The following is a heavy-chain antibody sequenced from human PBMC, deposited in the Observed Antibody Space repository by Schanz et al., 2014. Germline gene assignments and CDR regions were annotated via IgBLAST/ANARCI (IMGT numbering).Heavy chain of an antibody. CDR1: GYTFTSYG. V-gene: IGHV1-18*01. CDR3: VRDAGWAFGDYHGMDV. J-gene: IGHJ6*02. Sequence: QGQLVQSGAEVKKPGASVKVSCKASGYTFTSYGITWVRQAPGQGLEWMGWISAYNGHTTYAQKFQGRVTMTTDTSTSTAYMELRSLISDDTAVYYCVRDAGWAFGDYHGMDVWGQGTSVNVSS. CDR2: ISAYNGHT. D-gene: IGHD3-10*01.